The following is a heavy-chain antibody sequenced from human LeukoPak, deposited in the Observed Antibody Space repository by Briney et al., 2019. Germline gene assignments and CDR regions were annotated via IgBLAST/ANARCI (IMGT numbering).Heavy chain of an antibody. CDR3: ARGGDILTGLNWFDP. Sequence: SETLSLTCSVSGGSISSYYWSWIRPPPGKGLEWIGYIYYSGSTNYNPSLKSRVTISVDTSKNQFSLRLSSVTAADTAVYYCARGGDILTGLNWFDPWGQGTLVTVS. D-gene: IGHD3-9*01. J-gene: IGHJ5*02. CDR2: IYYSGST. V-gene: IGHV4-59*01. CDR1: GGSISSYY.